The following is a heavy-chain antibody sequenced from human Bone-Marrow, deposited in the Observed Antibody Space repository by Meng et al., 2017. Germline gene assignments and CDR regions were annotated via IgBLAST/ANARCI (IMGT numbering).Heavy chain of an antibody. D-gene: IGHD3-10*01. CDR1: GLSFTDAW. J-gene: IGHJ4*02. CDR2: ISSSGSYI. V-gene: IGHV3-21*01. CDR3: AREIGWFGGLLMDY. Sequence: GGSLRLSCVASGLSFTDAWMSWVRQAPGKGLEGVSSISSSGSYICYADSVKGRFTISRDNAKNSLYLQMNSLRAEDTAVYYCAREIGWFGGLLMDYWGQGTLVTVSS.